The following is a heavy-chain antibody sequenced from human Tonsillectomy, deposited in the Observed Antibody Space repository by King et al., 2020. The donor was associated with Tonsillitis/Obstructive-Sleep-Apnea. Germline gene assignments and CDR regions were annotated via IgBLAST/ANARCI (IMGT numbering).Heavy chain of an antibody. CDR1: GCSIISSSYD. CDR3: ARLVVVITATPDYHYYYMDV. D-gene: IGHD2-15*01. V-gene: IGHV4-39*01. Sequence: QLQESGPGLVKPSETLSLTCTVSGCSIISSSYDWGWIRQPPGKGLEWIGSIFYSGSAYYNPSLMGRVTISVDTSKNEFSLKLSSVTAVDTAVYYCARLVVVITATPDYHYYYMDVWGKGTTVTVSS. J-gene: IGHJ6*03. CDR2: IFYSGSA.